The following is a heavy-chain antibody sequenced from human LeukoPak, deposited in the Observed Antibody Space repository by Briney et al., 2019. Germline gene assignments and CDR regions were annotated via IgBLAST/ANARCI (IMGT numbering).Heavy chain of an antibody. CDR1: GGSISSSSYY. V-gene: IGHV4-39*01. J-gene: IGHJ4*02. CDR3: AKHKATAILPFDY. Sequence: SETLSLTCTVSGGSISSSSYYWGWIRQPPGKGLEWIGSIYYSGSTYYNPSLKSRVTIPVDTSKNQFSLKLSSVTAADTAVYYCAKHKATAILPFDYWGQGTLVTVSS. CDR2: IYYSGST. D-gene: IGHD2-21*02.